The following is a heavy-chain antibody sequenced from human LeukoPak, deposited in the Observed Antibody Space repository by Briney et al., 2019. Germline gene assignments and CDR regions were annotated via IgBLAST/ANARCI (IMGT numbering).Heavy chain of an antibody. V-gene: IGHV1-2*02. CDR3: ARFSWRENVGVVAASLPYNWFDP. CDR2: INPNSGGT. J-gene: IGHJ5*02. D-gene: IGHD2-15*01. CDR1: GYTFTGYY. Sequence: ASVKVSCKASGYTFTGYYMHWVRQAPGQGLEWMGWINPNSGGTNYAQKFQGRANMTRDTSSSTAYMELSRLRSDGTAVYYCARFSWRENVGVVAASLPYNWFDPWGQGTLVTVSS.